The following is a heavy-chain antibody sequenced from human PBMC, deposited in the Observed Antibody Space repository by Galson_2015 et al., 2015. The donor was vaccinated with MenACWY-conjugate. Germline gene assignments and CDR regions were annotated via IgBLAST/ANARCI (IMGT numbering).Heavy chain of an antibody. CDR1: GFTFSTYA. CDR3: AKNDIVVVGAATGLRAFDI. CDR2: ISDRVGTT. V-gene: IGHV3-23*01. J-gene: IGHJ3*02. D-gene: IGHD2-15*01. Sequence: SLRLSCAVSGFTFSTYAMSWVRQAPGKGLEWVSSISDRVGTTYYADSVKGRFTISRDNSKNTLYLQMNSLRAEDTAVYYCAKNDIVVVGAATGLRAFDIWGQGTMVTVSS.